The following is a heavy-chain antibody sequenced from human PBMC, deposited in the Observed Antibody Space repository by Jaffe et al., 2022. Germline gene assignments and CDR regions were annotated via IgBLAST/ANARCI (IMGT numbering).Heavy chain of an antibody. D-gene: IGHD1-7*01. J-gene: IGHJ6*03. CDR1: GFTFSSYA. V-gene: IGHV3-23*01. Sequence: EVQLLESGGGLVQPGGSLRLSCAASGFTFSSYAMSWVRQAPGKGLEWVSAISNSGGSTYYADSVKGRFTVSRHSSKNTLYLQMNSLRAEDTALYYCAKGAGITLDHYMDAWGKGTTVTVSS. CDR3: AKGAGITLDHYMDA. CDR2: ISNSGGST.